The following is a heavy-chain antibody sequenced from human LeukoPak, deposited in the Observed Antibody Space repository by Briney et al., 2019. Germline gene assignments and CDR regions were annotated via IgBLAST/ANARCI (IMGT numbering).Heavy chain of an antibody. CDR3: ARATYDSSPVDAFDI. J-gene: IGHJ3*02. CDR2: IIPIFGTA. D-gene: IGHD3-22*01. V-gene: IGHV1-69*13. CDR1: GGTFSSYA. Sequence: ASVKVSCKASGGTFSSYAISWVRQAPGQGLEWMGGIIPIFGTANYAQKFQGRVTITADESTSTAYMELSSLRSEDTAVYYCARATYDSSPVDAFDIWGQGTMVTVSS.